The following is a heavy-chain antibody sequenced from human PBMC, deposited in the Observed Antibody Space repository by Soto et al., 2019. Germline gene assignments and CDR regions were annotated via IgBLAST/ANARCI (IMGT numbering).Heavy chain of an antibody. V-gene: IGHV3-23*01. J-gene: IGHJ1*01. CDR3: AKVVHYDIATGIEYFHR. Sequence: EVQLLEAGGGLVQPGGSLKLSCAASEFTFSSYAMSWVRQAPGKGLEWVSGISGTGRVTKYAESVKGRFTISRDNPKSTLFLQMNSLRPEATAVYYCAKVVHYDIATGIEYFHRWGQGTLVTVSS. CDR1: EFTFSSYA. CDR2: ISGTGRVT. D-gene: IGHD3-9*01.